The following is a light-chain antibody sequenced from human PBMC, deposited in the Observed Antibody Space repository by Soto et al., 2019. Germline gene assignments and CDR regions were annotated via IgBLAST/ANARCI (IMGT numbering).Light chain of an antibody. CDR1: QSIATY. V-gene: IGKV1-39*01. CDR2: AAS. J-gene: IGKJ4*01. Sequence: DIQMSQSPSSLSASVGDRVTISCRASQSIATYLSWYQHRPGKAPKLLIYAASTLQTGVPSRFSGSGFGTDFTLTISNLQPEDFATYYCQQSYSTLALTFGGGTKLEI. CDR3: QQSYSTLALT.